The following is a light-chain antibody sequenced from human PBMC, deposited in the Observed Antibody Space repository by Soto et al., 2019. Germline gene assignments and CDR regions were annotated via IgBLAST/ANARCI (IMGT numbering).Light chain of an antibody. CDR1: QSVSSSY. CDR3: QQYGSSPPNT. CDR2: GAS. Sequence: DIVLTQSPGPLSLSPGERATLSCRASQSVSSSYLAWYQQKPGQAPRLLICGASSRATGIPDRFSGSGSGTNVTLTISRLEPEDFAVYYCQQYGSSPPNTFGQGTKLEIK. V-gene: IGKV3-20*01. J-gene: IGKJ2*01.